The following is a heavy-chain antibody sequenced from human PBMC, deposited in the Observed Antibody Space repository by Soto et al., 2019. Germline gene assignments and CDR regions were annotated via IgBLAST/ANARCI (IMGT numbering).Heavy chain of an antibody. J-gene: IGHJ6*02. CDR1: GGSISSYY. CDR2: IYTSGST. Sequence: PSETLSLTCTVSGGSISSYYWNWIRQPAGKGLEWIGRIYTSGSTNYNPSLKSRVTMSVDTSKNQFSLKLSSVTAADTAVYYCATVGARRGYYYYGMDVWGQGTTVTVSS. V-gene: IGHV4-4*07. CDR3: ATVGARRGYYYYGMDV. D-gene: IGHD1-26*01.